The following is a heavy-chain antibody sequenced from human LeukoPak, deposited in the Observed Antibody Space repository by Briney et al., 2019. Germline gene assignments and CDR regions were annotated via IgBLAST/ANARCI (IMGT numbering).Heavy chain of an antibody. CDR1: SGSISTSNYY. Sequence: SETLSLTCTVYSGSISTSNYYWGWVRQPPGKALEWIGNIFYSGSTYYSPSLKSRVTISLDTSRNQFSLKLSSVTAADTAVYYCASRKLGNDYWGQGTLVTVSS. J-gene: IGHJ4*02. V-gene: IGHV4-39*07. CDR2: IFYSGST. CDR3: ASRKLGNDY. D-gene: IGHD7-27*01.